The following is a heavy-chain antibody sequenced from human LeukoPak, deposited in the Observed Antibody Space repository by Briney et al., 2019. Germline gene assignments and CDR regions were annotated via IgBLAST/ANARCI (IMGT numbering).Heavy chain of an antibody. CDR1: GYSISNGYY. CDR2: IYHSGSN. D-gene: IGHD5-12*01. V-gene: IGHV4-38-2*02. J-gene: IGHJ4*02. Sequence: SETLSLTCNVSGYSISNGYYWGWIRQPPGKGLEWIGIIYHSGSNHYNPSLKGRVSISVDTSKNQFSLILTSVTAADTAVYYCARVDIVATIHFDYWGQGTLVTVSS. CDR3: ARVDIVATIHFDY.